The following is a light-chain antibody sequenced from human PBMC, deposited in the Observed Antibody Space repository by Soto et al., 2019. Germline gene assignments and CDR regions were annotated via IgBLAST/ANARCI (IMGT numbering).Light chain of an antibody. V-gene: IGLV1-40*01. Sequence: QSVLTQPPPVSGAPGQRVTISCTGSSSNIGAGYEVHWYQHLPGKAPKLLIYGITNRPSGVPDRFSGSKSGTSASLAITGLQAEDEADYYCQSYDSSLSASYVFGGGTKLTVL. CDR1: SSNIGAGYE. CDR3: QSYDSSLSASYV. CDR2: GIT. J-gene: IGLJ1*01.